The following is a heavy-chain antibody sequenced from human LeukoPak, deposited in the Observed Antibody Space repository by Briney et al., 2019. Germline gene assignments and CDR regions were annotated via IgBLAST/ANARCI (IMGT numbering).Heavy chain of an antibody. CDR1: GFTFDDYA. CDR3: AKDRRMDV. V-gene: IGHV3-9*01. J-gene: IGHJ6*02. Sequence: GGSLRLSCAASGFTFDDYAMHWVRQAPGKGLEWVSGISWNSGSIGYADSVKGRFTISRDNAKNSPYLQMNSLRAEDTALYYCAKDRRMDVWGQGTTVTVSS. CDR2: ISWNSGSI.